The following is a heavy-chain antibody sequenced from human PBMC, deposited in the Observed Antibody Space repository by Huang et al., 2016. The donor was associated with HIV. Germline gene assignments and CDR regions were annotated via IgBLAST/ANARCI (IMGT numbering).Heavy chain of an antibody. CDR1: GLTFSSYA. Sequence: VQLLESGGGLVQPGGSRRLSCAASGLTFSSYAVSWVRQAPGKGLEWVSTISGSGVSTYHADSVKGRFTTSRDNSENRLYLQMHTLRAEDTAVYYCAKGEFVGESYFDQWGQGTLVTVSS. D-gene: IGHD3-10*01. V-gene: IGHV3-23*01. CDR3: AKGEFVGESYFDQ. CDR2: ISGSGVST. J-gene: IGHJ4*02.